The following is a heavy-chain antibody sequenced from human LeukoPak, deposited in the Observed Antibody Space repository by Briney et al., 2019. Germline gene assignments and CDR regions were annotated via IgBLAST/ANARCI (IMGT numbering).Heavy chain of an antibody. D-gene: IGHD2-15*01. CDR1: GGSISSYY. CDR2: TYTSAST. J-gene: IGHJ4*02. CDR3: ARDGVAAAYDY. V-gene: IGHV4-4*07. Sequence: SETLSLTCTVSGGSISSYYWSWIRQPAGKGLEWIGRTYTSASTNYNPSLKSRVTMSVDTSKNQFSLKLSSVTAADTAVYYRARDGVAAAYDYWGQGTLVTVSS.